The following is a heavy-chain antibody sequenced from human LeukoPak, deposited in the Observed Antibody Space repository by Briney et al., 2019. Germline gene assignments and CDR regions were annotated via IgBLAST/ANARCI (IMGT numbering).Heavy chain of an antibody. Sequence: KTSQTLSLTCGISGDSVSSNSAAWNWIRQSPSRGLEWLGRTYYRSKWFINYAPSVKSRIIINPDTPKNQVSLQLNSVTPEDTAVYYCTRSDCSSGRCPGFDNWGQGTLVTVSS. J-gene: IGHJ4*02. V-gene: IGHV6-1*01. CDR2: TYYRSKWFI. CDR1: GDSVSSNSAA. D-gene: IGHD6-19*01. CDR3: TRSDCSSGRCPGFDN.